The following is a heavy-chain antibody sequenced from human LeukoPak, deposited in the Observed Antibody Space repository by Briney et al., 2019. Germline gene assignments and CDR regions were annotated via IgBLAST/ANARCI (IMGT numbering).Heavy chain of an antibody. Sequence: PGGSLRLSCAASGFTFSSYWMSWVRHAPGKGLEWVANIKQDGSEKYYVDSVKGRFTISRDNAKNSLYLQMNSLRAEDTAVYYCARAAGFFHFDYWGQGTLVTVSS. CDR2: IKQDGSEK. CDR3: ARAAGFFHFDY. J-gene: IGHJ4*02. D-gene: IGHD6-25*01. CDR1: GFTFSSYW. V-gene: IGHV3-7*01.